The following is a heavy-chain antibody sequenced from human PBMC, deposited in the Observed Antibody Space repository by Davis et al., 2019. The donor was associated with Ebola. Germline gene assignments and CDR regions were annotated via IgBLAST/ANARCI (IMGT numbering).Heavy chain of an antibody. CDR3: ARDLGQQLDNWFDP. V-gene: IGHV1-2*04. D-gene: IGHD6-13*01. CDR1: GYTFTSYG. J-gene: IGHJ5*02. Sequence: AASVKVSCKASGYTFTSYGISWVRQAPGQGLEWMGWINPNSGGTNYAQKFQGWVTMTRDTSISTAYMELSRLRSDDTAVYYCARDLGQQLDNWFDPWGQGTLVTVSS. CDR2: INPNSGGT.